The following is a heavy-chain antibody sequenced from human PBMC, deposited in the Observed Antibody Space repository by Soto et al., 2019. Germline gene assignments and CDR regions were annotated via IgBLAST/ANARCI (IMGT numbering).Heavy chain of an antibody. Sequence: EVQLVESGGGLVQPGRSLRLSCAASGFTFDDYAMHWVRQAPGKGLEWVSGISWNSGSIGYADSVKGRFTISRDNAKNSLYLQMNSLRAEDTALYYCAKSPVAVTTSVKEDSFDYWGQGTLVTVSS. CDR2: ISWNSGSI. J-gene: IGHJ4*02. V-gene: IGHV3-9*01. CDR1: GFTFDDYA. CDR3: AKSPVAVTTSVKEDSFDY. D-gene: IGHD4-17*01.